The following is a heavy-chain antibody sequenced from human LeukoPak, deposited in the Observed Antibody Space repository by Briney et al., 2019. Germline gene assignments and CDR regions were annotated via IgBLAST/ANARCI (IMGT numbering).Heavy chain of an antibody. Sequence: GASVKVSCKASGYTFISYGISWVRQAPGQGLEWMGWISAYNGNTHYAQNLQGRVTMTTDTSTSTAYMELWTLRSDDTAVYYCARDHGEAAADVFAPFDYWGQGTLVTVSS. V-gene: IGHV1-18*01. CDR2: ISAYNGNT. CDR1: GYTFISYG. D-gene: IGHD6-13*01. CDR3: ARDHGEAAADVFAPFDY. J-gene: IGHJ4*02.